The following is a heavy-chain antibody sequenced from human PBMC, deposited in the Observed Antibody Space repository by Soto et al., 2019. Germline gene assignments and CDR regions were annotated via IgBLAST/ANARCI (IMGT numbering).Heavy chain of an antibody. CDR2: IYYSGST. D-gene: IGHD3-22*01. CDR3: AREITMIVVGCFDY. Sequence: SETLSLTCTVSGGSISSGGYYWSWIRQHPGKGLEWIGYIYYSGSTYYNPSLKSRVNISVDTSKNQFSLKLSSVTAADTAVYYCAREITMIVVGCFDYWGQGTLVTVSS. CDR1: GGSISSGGYY. V-gene: IGHV4-31*03. J-gene: IGHJ4*02.